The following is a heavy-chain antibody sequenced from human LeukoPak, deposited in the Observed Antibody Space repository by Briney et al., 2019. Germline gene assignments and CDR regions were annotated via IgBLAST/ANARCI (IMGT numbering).Heavy chain of an antibody. D-gene: IGHD6-6*01. CDR3: ARRVRAARAKSYNWFDP. Sequence: SVKVSCKASGGTFSSYAISWVRQAPGQGLEWMGGIIPIFGTANYAQKFQGRVTITRNTSISTAYMELSSLRSEDTAVYYCARRVRAARAKSYNWFDPWGQGTLVTVSS. CDR1: GGTFSSYA. J-gene: IGHJ5*02. V-gene: IGHV1-69*05. CDR2: IIPIFGTA.